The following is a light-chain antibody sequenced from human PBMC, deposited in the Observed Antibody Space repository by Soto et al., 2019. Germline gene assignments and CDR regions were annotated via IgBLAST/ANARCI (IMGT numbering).Light chain of an antibody. V-gene: IGKV1-5*03. CDR2: KAS. Sequence: DIQMTQSPSTLSGSVVARVTITCRASQTISSWLAWYQPKPGKAPNLLIYKASTLKSGVPSRCSGSGSRTESTLTISSLQPDDFATYYWQQAASFPITFGQGTRLEIK. CDR3: QQAASFPIT. J-gene: IGKJ5*01. CDR1: QTISSW.